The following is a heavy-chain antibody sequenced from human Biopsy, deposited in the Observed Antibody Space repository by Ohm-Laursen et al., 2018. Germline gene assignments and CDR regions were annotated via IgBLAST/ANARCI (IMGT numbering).Heavy chain of an antibody. CDR2: IWYDGTDK. CDR1: GFTFSGYG. V-gene: IGHV3-33*01. D-gene: IGHD3-10*01. Sequence: SLRLSCTAPGFTFSGYGMHWVRQAPGKGLEWVAVIWYDGTDKFYADSVKGRFTISRDNSKNTLYLHMNSLRAADTAVYYCARDRYYGSENYFSHYNMDVWGQGTLVTVSS. J-gene: IGHJ6*03. CDR3: ARDRYYGSENYFSHYNMDV.